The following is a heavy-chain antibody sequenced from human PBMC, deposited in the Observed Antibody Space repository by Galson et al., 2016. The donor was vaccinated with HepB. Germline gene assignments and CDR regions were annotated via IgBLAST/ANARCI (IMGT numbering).Heavy chain of an antibody. V-gene: IGHV3-30*04. CDR2: ISYGGLTT. Sequence: SLRLSCATSGFTFSSHAMHWVRQAPGKGLEWVAVISYGGLTTYYADSVKGRFTIPRDKSNTLFLKMDSLTTDDTAVYYCARDPINDAPDYLDYWGQGTLVTVSS. J-gene: IGHJ4*02. CDR3: ARDPINDAPDYLDY. CDR1: GFTFSSHA. D-gene: IGHD1-14*01.